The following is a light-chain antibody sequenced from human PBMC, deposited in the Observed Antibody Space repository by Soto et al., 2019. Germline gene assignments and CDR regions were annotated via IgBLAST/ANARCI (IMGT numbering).Light chain of an antibody. CDR3: QQYNNWLS. V-gene: IGKV3-15*01. J-gene: IGKJ5*01. Sequence: IVMTQSPATLSVSPGERATLSCRASQSVSYNLAWYQQKPGQAPRLLISYASSRATGIPARFSGSGSGTDFTLTISSLQSEDYAVYYCQQYNNWLSFGQGTRLEIK. CDR2: YAS. CDR1: QSVSYN.